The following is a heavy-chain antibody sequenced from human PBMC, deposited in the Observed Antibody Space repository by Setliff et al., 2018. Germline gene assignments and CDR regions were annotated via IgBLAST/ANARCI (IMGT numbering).Heavy chain of an antibody. CDR1: GGSISSYS. J-gene: IGHJ4*02. D-gene: IGHD3-22*01. CDR2: LYYSGST. V-gene: IGHV4-59*08. Sequence: KASETLSLTCNVSGGSISSYSWSWIRQAPGKGLEWIGYLYYSGSTNYNPSLKSRVTISVDTSKNQFSLKLSSVTAADTAVYYCARGSYYDSSGYSPDFFDYWGQGTLVTVSS. CDR3: ARGSYYDSSGYSPDFFDY.